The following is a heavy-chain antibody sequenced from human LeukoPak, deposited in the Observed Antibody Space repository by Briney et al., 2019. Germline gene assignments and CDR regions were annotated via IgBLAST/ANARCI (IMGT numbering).Heavy chain of an antibody. Sequence: TSETLSLTCTVSGGSISSGDYYWSWIRQPPGKGLEWIGYIYYSGSTYYNPSLKSRVTISVDTSKNQFSLKLSSVTAADTAVYYCARALRVVITPGWYFDLWGRGTLVTVSS. D-gene: IGHD3-22*01. J-gene: IGHJ2*01. V-gene: IGHV4-30-4*01. CDR3: ARALRVVITPGWYFDL. CDR1: GGSISSGDYY. CDR2: IYYSGST.